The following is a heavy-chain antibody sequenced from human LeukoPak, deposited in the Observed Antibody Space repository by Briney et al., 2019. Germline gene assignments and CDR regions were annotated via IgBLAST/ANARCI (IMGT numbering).Heavy chain of an antibody. Sequence: PSETLSLTCTVSVGSISSYYWSWIRQPPGKGLEWIGYIYYSGSNNYNPSLKSRVTISVDTSKNQFSLKLSSVTAADTAVYYCARSRALSFAYWGQGTLVTVSS. J-gene: IGHJ4*02. CDR2: IYYSGSN. D-gene: IGHD2/OR15-2a*01. V-gene: IGHV4-59*01. CDR3: ARSRALSFAY. CDR1: VGSISSYY.